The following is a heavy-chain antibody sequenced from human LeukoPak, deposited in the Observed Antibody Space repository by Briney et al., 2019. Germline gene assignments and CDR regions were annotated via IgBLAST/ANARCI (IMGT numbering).Heavy chain of an antibody. CDR1: GYSFTNYW. J-gene: IGHJ4*02. V-gene: IGHV5-51*01. D-gene: IGHD4-17*01. CDR3: ASSPYGAGFDY. Sequence: GESLKISCKSSGYSFTNYWIGWGRQMPGKGLEWMGIINPGDSDTRYSPSFQGQVTISADKSISTAYLQWSSLKASDTAMYYCASSPYGAGFDYWGQGTLVTVSS. CDR2: INPGDSDT.